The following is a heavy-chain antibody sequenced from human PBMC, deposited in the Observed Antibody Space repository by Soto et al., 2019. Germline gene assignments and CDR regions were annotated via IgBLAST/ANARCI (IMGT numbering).Heavy chain of an antibody. CDR3: ARDIVWGSYRHYWFDP. CDR2: INPSGGST. CDR1: GYTFTSYY. Sequence: ASVKVSCKASGYTFTSYYMHWVRQAPGQGLEWMGIINPSGGSTSYAQKFQGRVTMTRDTSTSTVYMELSSLRSEDTAVYYCARDIVWGSYRHYWFDPWGQGTLVTVSS. V-gene: IGHV1-46*01. J-gene: IGHJ5*02. D-gene: IGHD3-16*02.